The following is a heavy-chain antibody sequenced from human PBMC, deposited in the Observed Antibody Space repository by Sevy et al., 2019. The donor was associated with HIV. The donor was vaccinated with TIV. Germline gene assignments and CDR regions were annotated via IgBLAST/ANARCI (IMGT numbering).Heavy chain of an antibody. CDR1: GFTFSSYA. J-gene: IGHJ4*02. D-gene: IGHD6-19*01. CDR2: ISSNGGST. V-gene: IGHV3-64*01. CDR3: ARGIAVSRGNYFDY. Sequence: GGSLRLSCAASGFTFSSYAMHWVRQAPGKGLEYVSAISSNGGSTYYANSVKGRFTISRDNSKNTLYLQMGSLRAEDMAVYYCARGIAVSRGNYFDYWGQGTLVTVSS.